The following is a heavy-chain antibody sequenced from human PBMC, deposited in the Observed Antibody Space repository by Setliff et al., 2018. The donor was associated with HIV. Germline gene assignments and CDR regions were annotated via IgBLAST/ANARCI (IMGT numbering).Heavy chain of an antibody. Sequence: SETLSLTCTVSGGSISSYYWSWIRQPPGKGLEWIGYIYTSGSTNYNPSLKSRVTISVDTSKNQFSLKLSSVTAADTAVYYCAREAPDDHFDHWGQGTLVTVSS. V-gene: IGHV4-4*09. D-gene: IGHD1-1*01. CDR1: GGSISSYY. J-gene: IGHJ4*02. CDR2: IYTSGST. CDR3: AREAPDDHFDH.